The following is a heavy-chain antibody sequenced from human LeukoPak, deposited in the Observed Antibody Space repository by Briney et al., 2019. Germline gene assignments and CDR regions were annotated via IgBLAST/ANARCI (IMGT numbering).Heavy chain of an antibody. CDR1: GFTFSSYA. V-gene: IGHV3-23*01. CDR3: ANAYSSGWYSSFDY. Sequence: GGSLRLSCAASGFTFSSYAMSWVRQAPGKGLEWVSVISGSGGSTYYADSVKGRFTISRDNSKNTLYLQMNSLRAEDTAVYYCANAYSSGWYSSFDYWGQGTLVTVSS. CDR2: ISGSGGST. J-gene: IGHJ4*02. D-gene: IGHD6-19*01.